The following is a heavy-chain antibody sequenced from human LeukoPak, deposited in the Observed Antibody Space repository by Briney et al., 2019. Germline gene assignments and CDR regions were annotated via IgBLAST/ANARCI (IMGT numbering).Heavy chain of an antibody. V-gene: IGHV1-2*02. Sequence: ASVKVSCKASGYTFTGQYMHWVRQAPGQGLEWMAWINPNSGGTNYAQKFQGRVTMTRDTSLTTAYMELSRLRSDDTAVYYCARSVLLWFGELLNFDYWGQGTLVTVSS. CDR2: INPNSGGT. CDR1: GYTFTGQY. J-gene: IGHJ4*02. CDR3: ARSVLLWFGELLNFDY. D-gene: IGHD3-10*01.